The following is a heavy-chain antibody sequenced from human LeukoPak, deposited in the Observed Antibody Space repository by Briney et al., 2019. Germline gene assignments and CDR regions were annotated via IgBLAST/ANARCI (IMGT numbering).Heavy chain of an antibody. V-gene: IGHV3-30-3*01. CDR1: GFTFSNYA. D-gene: IGHD2-21*02. J-gene: IGHJ4*02. CDR2: ISYDGSNK. Sequence: AGGSLRLSCAASGFTFSNYAMHWVRQAPGKGLEWVAVISYDGSNKYYADSVKGRFTISRDNAKNTLYLQMDRLRAEDTAVYYCARELGGDRDYWGQGTLVIVSS. CDR3: ARELGGDRDY.